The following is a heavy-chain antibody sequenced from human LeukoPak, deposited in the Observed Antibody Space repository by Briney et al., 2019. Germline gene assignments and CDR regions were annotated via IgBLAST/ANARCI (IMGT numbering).Heavy chain of an antibody. V-gene: IGHV4-34*01. D-gene: IGHD3-22*01. CDR1: GGSFSGYY. CDR2: INHSGST. J-gene: IGHJ5*02. Sequence: SETLSLTFAVYGGSFSGYYWSWLRQPRGKGLEWIGEINHSGSTNYNPSLKSRVTISVDTSKNQFSLKLSSVTAADTAVYYCARGRVVVTAYNWFDPWGKGTLVAVSS. CDR3: ARGRVVVTAYNWFDP.